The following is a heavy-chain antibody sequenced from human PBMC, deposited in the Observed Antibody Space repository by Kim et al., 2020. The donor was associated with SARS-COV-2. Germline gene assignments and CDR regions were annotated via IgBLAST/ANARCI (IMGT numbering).Heavy chain of an antibody. Sequence: ASVKVSCKASGYTFSGDYIHWVRQAPGQGLEWMGWINPQTGVAKHAEKFRGRITMTRDTSIDTAYMELSSLRSDDTAVYYCARDALSGYSVFDPWGQGTLVTVSS. CDR3: ARDALSGYSVFDP. V-gene: IGHV1-2*02. CDR2: INPQTGVA. CDR1: GYTFSGDY. J-gene: IGHJ5*02. D-gene: IGHD1-26*01.